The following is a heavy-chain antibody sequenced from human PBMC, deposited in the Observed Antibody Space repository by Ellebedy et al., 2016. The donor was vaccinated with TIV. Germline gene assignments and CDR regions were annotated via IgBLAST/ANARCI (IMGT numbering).Heavy chain of an antibody. V-gene: IGHV1-69*04. J-gene: IGHJ5*02. D-gene: IGHD2-2*01. Sequence: AASVKVSCKASGGTFSSYAISWVRQAPGQGLEWMGRIIPILGIANYAQKFQGRVTITADKSTSTTYMELSSLRSEDTAVYYCARDSRADIVIVPAANWFDPWGQGTLVTVSS. CDR2: IIPILGIA. CDR1: GGTFSSYA. CDR3: ARDSRADIVIVPAANWFDP.